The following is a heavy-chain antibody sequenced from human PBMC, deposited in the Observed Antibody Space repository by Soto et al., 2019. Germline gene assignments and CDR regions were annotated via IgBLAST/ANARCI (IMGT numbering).Heavy chain of an antibody. CDR3: ARHIVVVVAATTYYGMDV. CDR2: IIPIFGTA. CDR1: GGTFSSYA. D-gene: IGHD2-15*01. J-gene: IGHJ6*02. Sequence: QVQLVQSGAEVKKPGSSVKVSCKASGGTFSSYAISWVRQAPGQGLEWMGGIIPIFGTANYAQKFQGRVTITADESTGTAYMELSSLRSEDTAVYYCARHIVVVVAATTYYGMDVWGQGTTVTVSS. V-gene: IGHV1-69*12.